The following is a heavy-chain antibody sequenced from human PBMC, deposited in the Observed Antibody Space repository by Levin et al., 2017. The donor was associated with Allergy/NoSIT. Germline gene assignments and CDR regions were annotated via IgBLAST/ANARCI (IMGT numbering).Heavy chain of an antibody. J-gene: IGHJ4*02. Sequence: GESLKISCAGSGFTFSRFAMSWVRQAPGKGLEWVASIDNGGNPYYADSVMGRFTISRDTSKGTLDLQMDSLRAEDSAVYYCAKDHESTGWPTFASWGQGSLVTVSS. V-gene: IGHV3-23*01. CDR1: GFTFSRFA. CDR3: AKDHESTGWPTFAS. CDR2: IDNGGNP. D-gene: IGHD2-8*02.